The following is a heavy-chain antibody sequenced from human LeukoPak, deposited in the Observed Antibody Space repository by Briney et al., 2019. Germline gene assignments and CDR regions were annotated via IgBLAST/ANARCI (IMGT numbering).Heavy chain of an antibody. Sequence: GGSLRLSCTSSGFIFSSHWMNWVRQAPGKGPEWVANIKYDGSEQYYVDSVKGRFSISRDNTKDLLYLQMNSLRVEDTAVYYCARDYGWSFANWGQGTLVTVSS. D-gene: IGHD3-10*01. CDR3: ARDYGWSFAN. CDR2: IKYDGSEQ. CDR1: GFIFSSHW. V-gene: IGHV3-7*03. J-gene: IGHJ4*02.